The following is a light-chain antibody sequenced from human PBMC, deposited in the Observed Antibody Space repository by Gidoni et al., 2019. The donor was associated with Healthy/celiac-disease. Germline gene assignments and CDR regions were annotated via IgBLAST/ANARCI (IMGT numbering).Light chain of an antibody. J-gene: IGKJ2*01. Sequence: AIRMTQSLSSLSASTGDRVTITCRASQGISSYLAWYQQKPGKAPKLLIYAASTLQSGVPSRFIGSGSGTDFTLTISCLQSEDFATYYCQQYYSYPYTFGQGTKLEIK. CDR3: QQYYSYPYT. CDR1: QGISSY. CDR2: AAS. V-gene: IGKV1-8*01.